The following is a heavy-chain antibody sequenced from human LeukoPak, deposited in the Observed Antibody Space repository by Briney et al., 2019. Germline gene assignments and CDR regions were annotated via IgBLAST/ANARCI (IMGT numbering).Heavy chain of an antibody. Sequence: PSETLSLTCAVSGGSISSGGYSWNWIRQPPGKGLEWIGYMYHSGSTNYNPSLKSRVTISVDTSKNQFSLKLSSVTAADTAVYYCARDVYYYGSGDHYFDYWGQGTLVTVSS. D-gene: IGHD3-10*01. CDR1: GGSISSGGYS. CDR3: ARDVYYYGSGDHYFDY. CDR2: MYHSGST. J-gene: IGHJ4*02. V-gene: IGHV4-61*08.